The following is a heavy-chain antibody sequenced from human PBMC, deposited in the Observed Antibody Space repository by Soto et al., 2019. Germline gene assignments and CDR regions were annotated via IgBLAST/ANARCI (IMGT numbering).Heavy chain of an antibody. CDR3: ARGEGLTVFRGGLFDT. CDR2: VNPNGGST. V-gene: IGHV1-46*03. CDR1: GYKFINDY. Sequence: QVQLVQSGPEVEKPGASVKVSCQASGYKFINDYMHWVRQAPGQGLEWVGMVNPNGGSTSYPQKFQGRVTMTRDTATNTVFMELSVLTFEDTAVYFCARGEGLTVFRGGLFDTWGQGSLVIVSS. D-gene: IGHD3-10*01. J-gene: IGHJ5*02.